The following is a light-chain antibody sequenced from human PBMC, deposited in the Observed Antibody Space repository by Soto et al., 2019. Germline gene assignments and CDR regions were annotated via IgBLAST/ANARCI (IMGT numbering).Light chain of an antibody. CDR3: QQYNNWPYT. CDR1: QSVSTK. V-gene: IGKV3D-15*01. J-gene: IGKJ3*01. Sequence: MAMTQSPATLSVSPGERATLSCRASQSVSTKLAWYQQKPGQAPRLLIYGASTRATGIPARFSGSGSGTDFTLTISSLQSEDFAVYYCQQYNNWPYTFGPGTRVDIK. CDR2: GAS.